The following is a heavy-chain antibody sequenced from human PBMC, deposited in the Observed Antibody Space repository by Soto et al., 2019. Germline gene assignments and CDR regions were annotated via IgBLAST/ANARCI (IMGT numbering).Heavy chain of an antibody. D-gene: IGHD6-25*01. J-gene: IGHJ5*02. CDR1: GFTFSNYA. Sequence: PGGSLRLSCAASGFTFSNYAMNWVRQAPGKALQWVSVISGGGGTTYYADSVKSRLTITKDTSKNQVVLTMTNMDPVDTGTYYCTHRQRSGATWFDPWGQGTLVTVSS. V-gene: IGHV3-23*01. CDR2: ISGGGGTT. CDR3: THRQRSGATWFDP.